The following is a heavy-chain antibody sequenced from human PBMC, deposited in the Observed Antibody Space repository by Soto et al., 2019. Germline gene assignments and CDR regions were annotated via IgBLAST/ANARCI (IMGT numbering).Heavy chain of an antibody. D-gene: IGHD6-19*01. J-gene: IGHJ3*02. CDR1: GGTFSSYS. CDR2: IIPTFGTA. V-gene: IGHV1-69*06. CDR3: ARSETAGHRGFDI. Sequence: QVQLVQSGAEVKKPGSSVKVSCKASGGTFSSYSINWVRQAPGQGPEWMGGIIPTFGTANYIEKFRGRVTITADTSTSTAYMEVSSLTSEDTAMYFCARSETAGHRGFDIWGQGTMVTVSS.